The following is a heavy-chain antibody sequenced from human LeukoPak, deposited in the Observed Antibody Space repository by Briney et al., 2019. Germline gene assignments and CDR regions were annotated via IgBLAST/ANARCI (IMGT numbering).Heavy chain of an antibody. J-gene: IGHJ4*02. CDR1: GFTFDDYA. D-gene: IGHD3-22*01. CDR2: ISWNSGSI. Sequence: PGGSLRLSCAASGFTFDDYAMHWARQAPGKGLEWVSGISWNSGSIGYADSVKGRFTISRDNAKNSLYLQMNSLRAEDTALYYCAKSAYAKYYYDSSGNFDYWGQGTLVTVSS. CDR3: AKSAYAKYYYDSSGNFDY. V-gene: IGHV3-9*01.